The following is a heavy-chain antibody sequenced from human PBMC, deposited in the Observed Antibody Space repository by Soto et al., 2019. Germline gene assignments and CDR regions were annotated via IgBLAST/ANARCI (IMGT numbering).Heavy chain of an antibody. CDR1: GGTFSIYA. CDR3: VYRLYYDILTGLEHY. Sequence: QVQLVQSGAEVKKSGSSVKVSCKASGGTFSIYAISWVRRATGQGLEWMGGIIPIFGTANYAQKFQGRVTITADESTSTAYMELSSLRSEDTAVYYCVYRLYYDILTGLEHYWGQGTLVTVSS. D-gene: IGHD3-9*01. CDR2: IIPIFGTA. J-gene: IGHJ4*02. V-gene: IGHV1-69*12.